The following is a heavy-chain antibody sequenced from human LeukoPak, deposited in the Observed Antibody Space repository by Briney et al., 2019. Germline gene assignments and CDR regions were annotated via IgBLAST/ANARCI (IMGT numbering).Heavy chain of an antibody. CDR2: IRYDGSNK. CDR1: GFTFSSYA. J-gene: IGHJ6*03. V-gene: IGHV3-30*02. CDR3: AKDTIVVVPNYYYYYYMDV. D-gene: IGHD2-15*01. Sequence: PGGSLRLSCAASGFTFSSYAMSWVRQAPGKGLEWVAFIRYDGSNKYYADSVKGRFTISRDNSKNTLYLQMNSLRAEDTAVYYCAKDTIVVVPNYYYYYYMDVWGKGTTVTVSS.